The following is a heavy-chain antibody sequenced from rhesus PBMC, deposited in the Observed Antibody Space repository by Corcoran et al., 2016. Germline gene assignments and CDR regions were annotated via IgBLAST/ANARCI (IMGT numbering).Heavy chain of an antibody. CDR1: GGSISSNY. CDR3: ASAYVLDS. V-gene: IGHV4-147*01. Sequence: QVQLQESGPGLVKPSETLSLTCAVSGGSISSNYWNWIRQPPGKGLEWIGRIYGGSGHTCNNPSTTSLVPFSPDTSTNRFSLKLSSVTAAATAVYYGASAYVLDSWGQGVVVTVSS. J-gene: IGHJ6*01. CDR2: IYGGSGHT.